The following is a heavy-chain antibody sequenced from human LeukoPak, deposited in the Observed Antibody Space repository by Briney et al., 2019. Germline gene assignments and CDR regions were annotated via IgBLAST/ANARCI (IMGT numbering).Heavy chain of an antibody. Sequence: PGGSLRLSCEGSRFSFGNYWMNWVRQAPGKGLEWVANIKQDGRVKYYVDSVKGRFTISRDNAKNSLYLQMESLRAEDTAVYYCARDSDHYDSGAYYNALDIWVQGTLVTVSP. CDR1: RFSFGNYW. CDR2: IKQDGRVK. D-gene: IGHD3-22*01. V-gene: IGHV3-7*01. J-gene: IGHJ3*02. CDR3: ARDSDHYDSGAYYNALDI.